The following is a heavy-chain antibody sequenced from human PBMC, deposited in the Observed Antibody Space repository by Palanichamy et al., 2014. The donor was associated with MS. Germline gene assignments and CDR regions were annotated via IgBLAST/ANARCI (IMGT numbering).Heavy chain of an antibody. Sequence: EVQLVESGGGLVQPGRSLRLSCAASGFTFDDYAMHWVRQAPGKGLEWVSGISWNSGTIGYADSVKGRFTISRDNTKNSLYLQMNSLRAEDTALYYCAKALTGTTLYYAFDIWGQGTMVTVPS. CDR1: GFTFDDYA. CDR3: AKALTGTTLYYAFDI. D-gene: IGHD1-20*01. CDR2: ISWNSGTI. V-gene: IGHV3-9*01. J-gene: IGHJ3*02.